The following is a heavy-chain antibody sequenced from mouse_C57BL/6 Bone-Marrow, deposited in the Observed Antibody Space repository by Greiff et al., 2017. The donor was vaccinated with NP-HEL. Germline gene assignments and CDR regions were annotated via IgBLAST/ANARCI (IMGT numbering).Heavy chain of an antibody. D-gene: IGHD1-1*01. CDR2: IDPSDSYT. CDR3: ARTTPPFTTVVYYYAMDY. Sequence: VQLQQPGAELVRPGTSVKLSCKASGYTFTSYWMHWVKQRPGQGLEWIGVIDPSDSYTNYNQKFKGKATLTVDTSSSTAYMQLSSLTSEDSAVYYCARTTPPFTTVVYYYAMDYWGQGTSVTVSS. V-gene: IGHV1-59*01. CDR1: GYTFTSYW. J-gene: IGHJ4*01.